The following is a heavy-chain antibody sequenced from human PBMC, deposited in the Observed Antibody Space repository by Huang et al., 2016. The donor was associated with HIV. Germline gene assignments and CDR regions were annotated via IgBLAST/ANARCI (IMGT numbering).Heavy chain of an antibody. CDR3: ARESYDFWNGYFSEFYYYYYMDV. J-gene: IGHJ6*03. CDR1: GFTFSDHY. Sequence: QVQLVESGGDLVRPGGSLRLSCEASGFTFSDHYMSWVRKGPGKGLEWVASIGGGDTPKYDADSVKGRFTISRDNAENSLVLQMNSLRVEDSAVYYCARESYDFWNGYFSEFYYYYYMDVWGIGTTVTVAS. D-gene: IGHD3-3*01. V-gene: IGHV3-11*04. CDR2: IGGGDTPK.